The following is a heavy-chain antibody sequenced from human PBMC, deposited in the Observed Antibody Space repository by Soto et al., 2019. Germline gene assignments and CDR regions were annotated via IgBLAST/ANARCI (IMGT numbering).Heavy chain of an antibody. CDR3: ARAPGYYYDSSGYHLDY. Sequence: TSETLSLTCTVSGGSISSGGYYWSWIRQHPGKGLEWIGYIYYSGSTYYNPSLKSRVTISVDTSKNQFSLKLSSVTAADTAVYYCARAPGYYYDSSGYHLDYWGQGTLVTVYS. V-gene: IGHV4-31*03. CDR2: IYYSGST. D-gene: IGHD3-22*01. CDR1: GGSISSGGYY. J-gene: IGHJ4*02.